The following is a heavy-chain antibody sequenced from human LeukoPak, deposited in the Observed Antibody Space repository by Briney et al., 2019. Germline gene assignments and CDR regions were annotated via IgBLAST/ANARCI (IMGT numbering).Heavy chain of an antibody. V-gene: IGHV1-69*04. CDR3: ARDEVVPAASYGMDV. J-gene: IGHJ6*02. CDR1: GGTFSIYA. Sequence: SVKVSCKASGGTFSIYAISWVRQAPGQGLEWMGRIIPILGIANYAQKFQGRVTITADNYTSTAYMELSCLRSEHTAVYYCARDEVVPAASYGMDVWGQGTTVTVSS. D-gene: IGHD2-2*01. CDR2: IIPILGIA.